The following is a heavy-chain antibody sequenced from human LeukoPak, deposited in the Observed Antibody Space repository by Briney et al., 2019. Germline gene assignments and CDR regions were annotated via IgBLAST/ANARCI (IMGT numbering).Heavy chain of an antibody. J-gene: IGHJ3*02. CDR3: AKDRTIFGVAYAFDI. V-gene: IGHV3-30*02. Sequence: GGSLRLSCAASGFTFSSYGMHWVRQAPGKGLEWVAFIRYDGSNKYYADSVKGRFTISRDNSKNTLYLQMNSLRAEDTAVYYCAKDRTIFGVAYAFDIWGQGTMVTVSS. D-gene: IGHD3-3*01. CDR1: GFTFSSYG. CDR2: IRYDGSNK.